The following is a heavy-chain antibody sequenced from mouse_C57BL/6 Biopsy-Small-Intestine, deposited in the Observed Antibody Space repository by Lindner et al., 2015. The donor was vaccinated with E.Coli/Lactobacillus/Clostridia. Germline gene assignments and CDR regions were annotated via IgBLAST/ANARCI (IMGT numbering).Heavy chain of an antibody. CDR1: GFTFTGFF. CDR3: ARNLGYSGDY. Sequence: SVKVSCKASGFTFTGFFIHWVRQAPGQGLEWMGRINPSSGAADYAREFQGRVTMTRDTSITTAYMELSSLRSDDTAVYYCARNLGYSGDYWGQGSLVAVSS. V-gene: IGHV1-53*01. CDR2: INPSSGAA. J-gene: IGHJ4*01. D-gene: IGHD2-12*01.